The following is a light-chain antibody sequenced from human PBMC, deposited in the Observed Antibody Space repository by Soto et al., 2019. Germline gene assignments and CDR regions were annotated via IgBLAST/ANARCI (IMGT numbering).Light chain of an antibody. J-gene: IGLJ1*01. V-gene: IGLV2-14*01. CDR3: SSYTSSSTLPV. CDR2: DVI. CDR1: SSDVGGYNY. Sequence: QSVLTQPASVSGSPGQSITISCTGTSSDVGGYNYVSWYQQHPGKASKLLIYDVINRPSGVSIRFSGSNSGNTASLTISGLQAEDEADYYCSSYTSSSTLPVFGTGTKVTVL.